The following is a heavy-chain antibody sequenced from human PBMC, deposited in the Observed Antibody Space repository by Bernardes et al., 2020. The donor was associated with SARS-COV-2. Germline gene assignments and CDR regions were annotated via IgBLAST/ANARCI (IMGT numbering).Heavy chain of an antibody. Sequence: GSLRLSCAASGFSFSNSAMSWVRQAPGKGLEWVSSISIAGTPYFADSVRGRFTISRDNSKNTLYLQMHSLRVEDTALYFCAKEIRPNDYWGQGTQVTVS. D-gene: IGHD3-3*02. CDR1: GFSFSNSA. V-gene: IGHV3-23*01. CDR2: ISIAGTP. CDR3: AKEIRPNDY. J-gene: IGHJ4*02.